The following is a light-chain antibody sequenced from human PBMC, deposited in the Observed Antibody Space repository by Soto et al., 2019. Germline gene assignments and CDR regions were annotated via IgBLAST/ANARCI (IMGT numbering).Light chain of an antibody. CDR2: DAS. Sequence: EIVLTQSPATLSLSPRERASLSCRASQSVSSYLAWYQQKPGQAPRLLIYDASNRATGIPARFSGSGSGTDFTHTISSLEPEDFAVYYCQQRSNWPPTFGPGTKVDIK. CDR3: QQRSNWPPT. CDR1: QSVSSY. V-gene: IGKV3-11*01. J-gene: IGKJ3*01.